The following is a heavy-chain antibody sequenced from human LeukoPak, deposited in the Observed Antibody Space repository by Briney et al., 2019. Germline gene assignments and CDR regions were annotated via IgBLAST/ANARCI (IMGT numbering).Heavy chain of an antibody. CDR3: ATYHSSGWYYFDY. J-gene: IGHJ4*02. D-gene: IGHD6-19*01. V-gene: IGHV4-59*01. Sequence: SETLSLTCTVSGGSISSYYWSWIRQPPGKGLEWIGYIYYSGSTNYNPSLKSRVTISVDTSKNQCSLKLSSVTAADTAVYYCATYHSSGWYYFDYWGQGTLVTVSS. CDR2: IYYSGST. CDR1: GGSISSYY.